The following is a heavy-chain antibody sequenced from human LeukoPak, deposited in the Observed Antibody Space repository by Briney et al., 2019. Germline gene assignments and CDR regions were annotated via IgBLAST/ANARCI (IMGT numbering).Heavy chain of an antibody. Sequence: PGGSLRLSCAASGFTFSSYSMNWVRQAPGKGLEWDSYISSSSSTIYYADSVKGRFTISRDNAKNSLYLQMNSLRAEDTAVYYCAREEYYYDSCGYYLPYYFDYWGQRTLVTVSS. J-gene: IGHJ4*02. V-gene: IGHV3-48*01. CDR2: ISSSSSTI. CDR1: GFTFSSYS. D-gene: IGHD3-22*01. CDR3: AREEYYYDSCGYYLPYYFDY.